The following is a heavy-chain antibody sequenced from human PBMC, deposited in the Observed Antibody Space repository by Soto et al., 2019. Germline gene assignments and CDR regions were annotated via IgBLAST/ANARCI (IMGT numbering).Heavy chain of an antibody. CDR1: GYTFTSYA. CDR3: ASVPKVRGVNDYYYYYGMDV. CDR2: INAGNGNT. V-gene: IGHV1-3*01. J-gene: IGHJ6*02. Sequence: ASVKVSCKASGYTFTSYAMHWVRQAPRQRLEWMGWINAGNGNTKYSQKFQGRVTITRDTSASTAYMELSSLRSEDTAVYYCASVPKVRGVNDYYYYYGMDVWGQGTTVTVSS. D-gene: IGHD3-10*01.